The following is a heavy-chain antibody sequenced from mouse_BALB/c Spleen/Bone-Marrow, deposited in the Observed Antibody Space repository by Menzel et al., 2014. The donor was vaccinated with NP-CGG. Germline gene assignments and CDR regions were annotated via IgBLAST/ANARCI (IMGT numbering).Heavy chain of an antibody. J-gene: IGHJ1*01. CDR1: GYIFTRHW. V-gene: IGHV1-7*01. CDR2: INPTTGYI. D-gene: IGHD2-1*01. CDR3: ARDGNYLFWYFDV. Sequence: QVQLKQSGAELAKPGASVKMFCKASGYIFTRHWMHWVKQRPGQGLEWIGYINPTTGYIEYNQIFKDRATLTADKSSSTAYMQLSSLTSEDSGVYYCARDGNYLFWYFDVWGAGTTVTVSS.